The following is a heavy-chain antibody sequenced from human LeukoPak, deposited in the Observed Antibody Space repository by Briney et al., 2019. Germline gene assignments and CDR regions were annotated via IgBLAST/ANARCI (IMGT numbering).Heavy chain of an antibody. CDR3: ARDVGHSSGWYYFDY. V-gene: IGHV1-69*13. J-gene: IGHJ4*02. CDR2: IIPIFGTA. CDR1: GGTFSSYA. D-gene: IGHD6-19*01. Sequence: SVKVSCKASGGTFSSYAISWVRQAPGQGLEWMGGIIPIFGTANYAQKFQGRVTITADESTSTAYMEPSSLRSEDTAVYYCARDVGHSSGWYYFDYWGQGTLVTVSS.